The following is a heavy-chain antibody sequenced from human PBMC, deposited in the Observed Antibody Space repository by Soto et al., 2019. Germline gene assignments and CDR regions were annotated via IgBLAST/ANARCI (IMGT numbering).Heavy chain of an antibody. V-gene: IGHV3-7*01. J-gene: IGHJ4*02. CDR1: GFTFSSYW. Sequence: GGSLRLSCAASGFTFSSYWMSWVRQAPGKGLEWVANIKQDGSEKYYVDSVKDRFTISRDNAKNSLYLQMNSLRAEDTAVYYCARELLPPGGYYDSSGYYYFDYWGQGTLVTVSS. CDR3: ARELLPPGGYYDSSGYYYFDY. D-gene: IGHD3-22*01. CDR2: IKQDGSEK.